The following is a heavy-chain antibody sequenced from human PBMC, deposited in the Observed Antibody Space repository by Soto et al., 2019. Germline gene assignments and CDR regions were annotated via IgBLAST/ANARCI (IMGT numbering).Heavy chain of an antibody. CDR1: GYTFRNYG. CDR2: ISPYNGNT. D-gene: IGHD3-3*01. CDR3: ARDLVSGSDFWRAYNGGYFDY. V-gene: IGHV1-18*01. Sequence: QVQLVQSGAEVKRPGASVKVSCKASGYTFRNYGITWVRQAPGQGLEWMAWISPYNGNTNYAQDLQGRVTMTTDTSTSTADMELRSRTSEDTAMYYCARDLVSGSDFWRAYNGGYFDYWGQGTLVTVSS. J-gene: IGHJ4*02.